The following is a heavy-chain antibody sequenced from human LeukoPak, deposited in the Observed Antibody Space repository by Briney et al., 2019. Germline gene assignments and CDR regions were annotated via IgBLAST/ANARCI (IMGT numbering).Heavy chain of an antibody. V-gene: IGHV3-33*08. CDR3: ARDLTYSTDGSVYFDY. CDR1: GFTFSSYS. J-gene: IGHJ4*02. D-gene: IGHD6-13*01. Sequence: GGSLRLSCSASGFTFSSYSMNWVRQAPGKGLEWVAVIWYDGSNKYYADSVKGRFTISRDNSKNTLYLQMNSLRAEDTAVYYCARDLTYSTDGSVYFDYWGQGTLVTVSS. CDR2: IWYDGSNK.